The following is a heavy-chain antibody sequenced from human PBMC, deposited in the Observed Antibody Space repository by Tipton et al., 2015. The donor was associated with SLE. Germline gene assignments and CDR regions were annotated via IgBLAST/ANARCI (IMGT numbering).Heavy chain of an antibody. CDR2: IIPIFGTA. V-gene: IGHV1-69*05. CDR3: ARGEPSSSWYGWFDP. J-gene: IGHJ5*02. CDR1: GGTFSSYA. Sequence: QLVQSGAEVKKPGASVKVSCKASGGTFSSYAISWVRQAPGQGLEWMGGIIPIFGTANYAQKFQGRVTITTDESTSTAYMELSSLRSDDTAVYYCARGEPSSSWYGWFDPWGQGTLVTVSS. D-gene: IGHD6-13*01.